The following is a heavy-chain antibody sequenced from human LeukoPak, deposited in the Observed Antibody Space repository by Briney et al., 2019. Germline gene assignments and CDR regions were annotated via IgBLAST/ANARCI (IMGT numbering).Heavy chain of an antibody. V-gene: IGHV3-53*01. Sequence: VGSLRLSCAASGFTVSTNFMSWLRQAPGKGLEWVSVIYAGGNTYYADSVKGRFTISRDNSKNTLYLQMNSLRAEDTAMYYCARSGSGWFDYWGQGTLVTVSS. CDR1: GFTVSTNF. D-gene: IGHD6-19*01. J-gene: IGHJ4*02. CDR2: IYAGGNT. CDR3: ARSGSGWFDY.